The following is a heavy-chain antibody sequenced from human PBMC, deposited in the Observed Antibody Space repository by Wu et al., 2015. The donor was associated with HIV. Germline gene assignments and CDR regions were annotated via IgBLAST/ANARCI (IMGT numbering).Heavy chain of an antibody. CDR3: ARGPTMVRGVIHRPPGATGFDP. Sequence: QVQLEQSGAEVKKPGASVKVSCKASGYTFTGYYMHWVRQAPGQGLEWMGWINPNSGGTNYAQKFQGRVTMTRDTSISTAYMELSRLRSDDTAVYYCARGPTMVRGVIHRPPGATGFDPWGQGTLVTVSS. J-gene: IGHJ5*02. V-gene: IGHV1-2*02. D-gene: IGHD3-10*01. CDR2: INPNSGGT. CDR1: GYTFTGYY.